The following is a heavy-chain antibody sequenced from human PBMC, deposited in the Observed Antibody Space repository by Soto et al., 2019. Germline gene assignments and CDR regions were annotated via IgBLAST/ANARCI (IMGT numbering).Heavy chain of an antibody. Sequence: QVQLQQWGAGLLKPSETLSLTCAVYGGSFSAYDWTWIRQPPGTGLEWIGEINHSGSTNYNPSLKSRVTISVDTSKNQFSLKLTSVTAADTAVYYCARDNITGLFDYWGQGTLVTVSS. CDR1: GGSFSAYD. CDR3: ARDNITGLFDY. D-gene: IGHD3-10*01. V-gene: IGHV4-34*01. J-gene: IGHJ4*02. CDR2: INHSGST.